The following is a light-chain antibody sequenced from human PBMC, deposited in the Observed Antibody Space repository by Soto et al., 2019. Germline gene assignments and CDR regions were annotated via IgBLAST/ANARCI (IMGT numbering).Light chain of an antibody. J-gene: IGKJ2*01. CDR2: GAS. V-gene: IGKV3-20*01. Sequence: EIVLTQSPGTLSLSPGERATLSCRASQSVSSSYLAWYQQKPGQAPRLLIYGASSRATGIPDRFSGSGSGTDFTLTISRLEPEDFAVYYRQQYGSSPRHTFGQGTKVDIK. CDR1: QSVSSSY. CDR3: QQYGSSPRHT.